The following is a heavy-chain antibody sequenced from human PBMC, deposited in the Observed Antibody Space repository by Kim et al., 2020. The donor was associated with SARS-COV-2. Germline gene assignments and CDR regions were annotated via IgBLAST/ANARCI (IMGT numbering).Heavy chain of an antibody. Sequence: SETLSLTCAVSGGSISSGGYSWSWIRQPPGKGLEWIGYIYHSGSTYYNPSLKSRVTISVDRSKNQFSLKLSSVTAADTAVYYCARVPTRIRFDPWGQGSLVTVSS. CDR2: IYHSGST. CDR3: ARVPTRIRFDP. CDR1: GGSISSGGYS. D-gene: IGHD2-15*01. J-gene: IGHJ5*02. V-gene: IGHV4-30-2*01.